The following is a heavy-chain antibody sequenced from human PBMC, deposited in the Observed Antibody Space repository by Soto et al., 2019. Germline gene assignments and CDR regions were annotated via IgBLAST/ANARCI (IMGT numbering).Heavy chain of an antibody. CDR3: AKAYSSTY. CDR2: ISDSGHT. Sequence: EVQLLESGGGLVQPGGSLRLSCAASGFTFSSYAMSWVRQAPGKGLEWVSTISDSGHTYYADSVKGRVTISRDNSKNAGDRERNSRRAEETGVYYCAKAYSSTYWGQGTLVTVSA. D-gene: IGHD6-19*01. J-gene: IGHJ4*02. CDR1: GFTFSSYA. V-gene: IGHV3-23*01.